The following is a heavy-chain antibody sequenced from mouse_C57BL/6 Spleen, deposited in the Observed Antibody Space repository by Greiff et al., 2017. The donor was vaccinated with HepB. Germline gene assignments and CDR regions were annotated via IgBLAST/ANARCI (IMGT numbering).Heavy chain of an antibody. CDR3: AREGTYYDYDRAWFAY. V-gene: IGHV1-55*01. CDR1: GYTFTSYW. Sequence: VQLKQPGAELVKPGASVKMSCKASGYTFTSYWITWVKQRPGQGLEWIGDIYPGSGSTNYNEKFKSKATLTVDTSSSTAYMQLSSLTSEDSAVYYCAREGTYYDYDRAWFAYWGQGTLVTVSA. CDR2: IYPGSGST. D-gene: IGHD2-4*01. J-gene: IGHJ3*01.